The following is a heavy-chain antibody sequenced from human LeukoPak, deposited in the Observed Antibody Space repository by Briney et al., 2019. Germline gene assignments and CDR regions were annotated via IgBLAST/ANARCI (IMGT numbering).Heavy chain of an antibody. Sequence: PGGSLRLSCAASGFTFNNYWMSWVRQTPGKGLEWVANIKEDGSLKNYVDSVEGRFTVSRDNAKNTLYLQMNSLRLEDTAVYYCVRDWAPASMQAAPFDCWGQGTLVTVSS. J-gene: IGHJ4*02. CDR3: VRDWAPASMQAAPFDC. V-gene: IGHV3-7*01. CDR1: GFTFNNYW. CDR2: IKEDGSLK. D-gene: IGHD2/OR15-2a*01.